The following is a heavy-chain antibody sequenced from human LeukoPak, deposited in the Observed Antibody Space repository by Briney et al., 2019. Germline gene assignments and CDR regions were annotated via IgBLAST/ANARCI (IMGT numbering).Heavy chain of an antibody. CDR3: AREGDIVQGFDY. J-gene: IGHJ4*02. D-gene: IGHD2-15*01. CDR2: INPNSGGT. Sequence: GASVKVSCKASGYTFTCYYMHWVRQAPGQGLEWMGWINPNSGGTNYAQKFQGWVTMTRDTSISTAYMELSRLRSDDTAVYYCAREGDIVQGFDYWGQGTLVTVSS. V-gene: IGHV1-2*04. CDR1: GYTFTCYY.